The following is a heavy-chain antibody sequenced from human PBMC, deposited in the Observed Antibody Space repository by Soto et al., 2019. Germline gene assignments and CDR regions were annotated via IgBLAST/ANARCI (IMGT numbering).Heavy chain of an antibody. CDR1: GFTFSSYA. J-gene: IGHJ4*02. CDR2: LSAGGGTT. D-gene: IGHD5-12*01. CDR3: AKALRDYDWIFDY. V-gene: IGHV3-23*01. Sequence: EVQLLESGGGLVQPGGSLRLSCAASGFTFSSYAMSWVRQAPGKGLEWVSALSAGGGTTYYADSVKGRFTISRDSSKNTLYLQMNSLSAEDTAVYYCAKALRDYDWIFDYWGQGILVTVSS.